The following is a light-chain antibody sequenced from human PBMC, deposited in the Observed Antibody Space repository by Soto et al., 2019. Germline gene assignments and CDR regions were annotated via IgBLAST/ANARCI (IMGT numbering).Light chain of an antibody. CDR1: QSVSNY. V-gene: IGKV3-15*01. CDR2: GAS. J-gene: IGKJ4*01. Sequence: EIVMTQSPATLSVSPGERATLSCRASQSVSNYLAWYQQKLGQAPRLLIYGASTRATGIPARFSGGGSETEFTLTISSLQSEDFAVYYCQQYHNWPPLTFGGGTKVEIK. CDR3: QQYHNWPPLT.